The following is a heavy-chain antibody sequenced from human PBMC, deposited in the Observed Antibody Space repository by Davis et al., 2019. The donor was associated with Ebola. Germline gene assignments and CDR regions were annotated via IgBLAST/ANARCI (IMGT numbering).Heavy chain of an antibody. CDR1: GYTFTSYG. CDR2: ISAYNGNT. J-gene: IGHJ4*02. V-gene: IGHV1-18*01. Sequence: ASVKVSCKASGYTFTSYGISWVRQAPGQGLEWMGWISAYNGNTKYDKKLQGIVTMTTDTSTRTAYMELRSLRSDDTAVYYCAREPERATDFDYWGQGTLVTVSS. D-gene: IGHD1-14*01. CDR3: AREPERATDFDY.